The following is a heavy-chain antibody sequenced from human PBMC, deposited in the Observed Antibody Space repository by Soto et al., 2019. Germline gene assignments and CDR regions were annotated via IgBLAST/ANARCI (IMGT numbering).Heavy chain of an antibody. D-gene: IGHD3-10*01. V-gene: IGHV4-30-4*02. CDR3: ARAGFFYGHLVX. CDR2: FFYSGAT. CDR1: GGPIKTGDYC. Sequence: PSETLSLTCNVSGGPIKTGDYCWNWIRQPPGKGLEWIGYFFYSGATNYSPSLKSRAAISMDTSKNQFSLSLTSVTAADTAVYYCARAGFFYGHLVXWGEGIRVTVSX. J-gene: IGHJ4*02.